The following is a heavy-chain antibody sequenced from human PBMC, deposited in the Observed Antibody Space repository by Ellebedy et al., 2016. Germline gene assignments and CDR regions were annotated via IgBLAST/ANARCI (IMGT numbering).Heavy chain of an antibody. CDR1: GGSISSYY. Sequence: SETLSLXXTVSGGSISSYYWSWIRQPPGKGLECIGYIYYSGSTNYNPSLKSRVTISVDTSKNQFSLKLSSVTAADTAVYYCARDGAMVRGYYYYGMDVWGQGTTVTVSS. D-gene: IGHD3-10*01. CDR2: IYYSGST. CDR3: ARDGAMVRGYYYYGMDV. J-gene: IGHJ6*02. V-gene: IGHV4-59*12.